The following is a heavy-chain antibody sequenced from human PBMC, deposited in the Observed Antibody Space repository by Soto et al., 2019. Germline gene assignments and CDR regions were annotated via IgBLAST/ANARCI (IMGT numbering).Heavy chain of an antibody. Sequence: SETLSLTCAVYGGSFSGYYWSWIRQPPGKGLDWIGEINHSRSTNYNPSLKSRVSISVGTSNNQFSLKLSSVTAADTAVYYCARGRGDGYNQHWYFDLWGRGTLVTVSS. J-gene: IGHJ2*01. V-gene: IGHV4-34*01. D-gene: IGHD3-10*01. CDR2: INHSRST. CDR3: ARGRGDGYNQHWYFDL. CDR1: GGSFSGYY.